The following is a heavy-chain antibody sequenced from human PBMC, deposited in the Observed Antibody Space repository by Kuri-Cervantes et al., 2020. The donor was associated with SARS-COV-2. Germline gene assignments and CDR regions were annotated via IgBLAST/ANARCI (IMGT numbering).Heavy chain of an antibody. CDR3: ARRAGSSITIFGVVYQGGWFDP. V-gene: IGHV4-61*09. J-gene: IGHJ5*02. Sequence: LRLSCTVSGGSISSGSYYWSWIRQPAGKGLEWIGYIYTSGSTNYNPSLKSRVTISVDTSKNQFSLKLSSATAAETAVYYCARRAGSSITIFGVVYQGGWFDPWGQGTLVTVSS. CDR2: IYTSGST. D-gene: IGHD3-3*01. CDR1: GGSISSGSYY.